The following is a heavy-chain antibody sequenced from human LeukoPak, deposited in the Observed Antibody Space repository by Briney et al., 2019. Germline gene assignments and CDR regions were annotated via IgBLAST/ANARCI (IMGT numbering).Heavy chain of an antibody. V-gene: IGHV3-30*18. D-gene: IGHD1-26*01. Sequence: GGSLRLSCAASGFTFSSYGMHWVCQAPGKGLEWVAVISYDGSNKYYADSVKGRFTISRDNSKNTLYLQMNSLRAEDTAVYYCAKSGSYTLTYYFDYWGQGTLVTVSS. CDR2: ISYDGSNK. J-gene: IGHJ4*02. CDR1: GFTFSSYG. CDR3: AKSGSYTLTYYFDY.